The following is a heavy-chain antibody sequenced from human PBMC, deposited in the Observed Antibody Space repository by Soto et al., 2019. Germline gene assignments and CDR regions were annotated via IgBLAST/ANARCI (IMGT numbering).Heavy chain of an antibody. J-gene: IGHJ6*02. Sequence: GASVKVSCKASGYTFTSYGISWVRQAPGQGLEWMGWISAYNGNTNYAQKLQGRVTMTTDTSTSTAYMELRSLRSDDTAVYYCARDRLLWFGELLGNYYYGMDVWGQGTTVTVS. CDR1: GYTFTSYG. CDR2: ISAYNGNT. D-gene: IGHD3-10*01. CDR3: ARDRLLWFGELLGNYYYGMDV. V-gene: IGHV1-18*01.